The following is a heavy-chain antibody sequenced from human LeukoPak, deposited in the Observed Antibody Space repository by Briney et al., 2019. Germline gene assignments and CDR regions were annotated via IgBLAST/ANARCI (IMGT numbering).Heavy chain of an antibody. J-gene: IGHJ4*02. CDR1: GFTFSSYW. D-gene: IGHD1-26*01. CDR3: ARGGLVGAYWSGVDY. CDR2: INSDGSST. V-gene: IGHV3-74*01. Sequence: VGSLRLSCAASGFTFSSYWMHWVRQAPGKGLVWVSRINSDGSSTSYADSVKGRFTISRDNAKNTLYLQMNSLRAEDTAVYYCARGGLVGAYWSGVDYWGQGTLVTVSS.